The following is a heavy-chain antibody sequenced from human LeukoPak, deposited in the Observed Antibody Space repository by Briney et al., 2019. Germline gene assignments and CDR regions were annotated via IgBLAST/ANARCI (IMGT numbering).Heavy chain of an antibody. J-gene: IGHJ4*02. CDR3: ARGRVIAIFDY. CDR1: GYTFTSYY. CDR2: INPSGGST. V-gene: IGHV1-46*01. D-gene: IGHD2-21*01. Sequence: ASVKVSCKASGYTFTSYYMHWVRQAPGQGLEWMGIINPSGGSTSYAQKFQGRVTMTRDMSTSTVYMELSSLRSEDTAAYYCARGRVIAIFDYWGQGTLVTVSS.